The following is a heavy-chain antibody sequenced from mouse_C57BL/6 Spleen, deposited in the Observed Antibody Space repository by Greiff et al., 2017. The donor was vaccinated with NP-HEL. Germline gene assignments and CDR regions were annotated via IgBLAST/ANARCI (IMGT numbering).Heavy chain of an antibody. Sequence: QVQLQPGAELVKPGASVKMSCKASGYTFTSYWITWVKQRPGQGLEWIGDIYPGSGSTNYNEKFKSKATLTVDTSSSTAYMQLSSLTSEDAAVYYCARPHYYGSSVYAMDYWGQGTSVTVSS. CDR3: ARPHYYGSSVYAMDY. J-gene: IGHJ4*01. CDR2: IYPGSGST. V-gene: IGHV1-55*01. D-gene: IGHD1-1*01. CDR1: GYTFTSYW.